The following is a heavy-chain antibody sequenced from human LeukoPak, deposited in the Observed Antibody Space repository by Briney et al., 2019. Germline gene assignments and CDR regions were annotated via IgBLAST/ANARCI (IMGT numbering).Heavy chain of an antibody. CDR1: GASVSSYY. CDR2: IYYSGST. V-gene: IGHV4-59*02. J-gene: IGHJ2*01. D-gene: IGHD1-26*01. Sequence: SETLSLTCTVSGASVSSYYWSWIRQPPGKGLEWIGYIYYSGSTNYNPSLKSRVTISVDTSKNQFSLKLSSVTAADTAVYYCARDSLVPNPFYWYFDLWGRGTLVTVSS. CDR3: ARDSLVPNPFYWYFDL.